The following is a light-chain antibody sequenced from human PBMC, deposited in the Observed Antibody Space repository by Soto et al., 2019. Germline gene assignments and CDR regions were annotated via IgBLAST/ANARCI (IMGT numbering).Light chain of an antibody. CDR3: PQRQSWPRT. V-gene: IGKV3-11*01. CDR2: YTS. CDR1: QYVGTR. Sequence: EIVLTQSPATLSSCPGETATLSCRASQYVGTRLAWYQHKPGQAPRLLIYYTSNRATGIPARFSGSGSGTDFTHTINSLAPEDFAIYYCPQRQSWPRTFGHGTKVDIK. J-gene: IGKJ1*01.